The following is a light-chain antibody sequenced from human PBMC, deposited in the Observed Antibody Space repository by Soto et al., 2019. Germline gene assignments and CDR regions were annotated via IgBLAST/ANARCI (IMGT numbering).Light chain of an antibody. J-gene: IGLJ2*01. Sequence: QSALTQPASVSGSPGQSITISCIGTSTDVGSYNLFSWYQQHPGKAPKLIIYEGTKRPAGVSNRFSGSKSGNTASLTVSGLQAEDEADYYCASYGGRDDMIFGGGTQLTVL. CDR3: ASYGGRDDMI. CDR1: STDVGSYNL. V-gene: IGLV2-14*02. CDR2: EGT.